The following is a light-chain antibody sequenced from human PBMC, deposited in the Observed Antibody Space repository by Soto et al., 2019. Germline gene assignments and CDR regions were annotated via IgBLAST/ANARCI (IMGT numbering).Light chain of an antibody. V-gene: IGLV2-14*01. Sequence: QSALTQPASVSGSPGQSITISCTGTSSDVGGYNYVSWYQQHPGIAPKLMIYDVSNRPSGVSNRFSGSKSGNTASLTISGLQAEDEADYYCSSYTSSADPWVFGGGTKLTVL. J-gene: IGLJ3*02. CDR1: SSDVGGYNY. CDR3: SSYTSSADPWV. CDR2: DVS.